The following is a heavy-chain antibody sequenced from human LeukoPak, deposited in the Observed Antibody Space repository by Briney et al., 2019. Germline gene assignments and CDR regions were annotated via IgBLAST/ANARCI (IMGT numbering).Heavy chain of an antibody. CDR3: ARRYCSSTTCYDWLDP. Sequence: GESLKISCKGSGYTFSTYWINWVRQMPGKGLEWMGRIDPSDSYTDYSPSFQGHVTISADKSISTAYLQWSSLKASDTAMYYCARRYCSSTTCYDWLDPWCQGTLVTVSS. V-gene: IGHV5-10-1*01. CDR2: IDPSDSYT. D-gene: IGHD2-2*01. CDR1: GYTFSTYW. J-gene: IGHJ5*02.